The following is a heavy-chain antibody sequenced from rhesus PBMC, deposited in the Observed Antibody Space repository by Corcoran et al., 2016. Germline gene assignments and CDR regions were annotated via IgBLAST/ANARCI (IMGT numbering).Heavy chain of an antibody. J-gene: IGHJ6*01. Sequence: QVQLQESGPGLVKPSETLSLTCAVSGGSISDDYYWSWIRQPPGKGLGWIGCIYGSGGGTNSNPSLKNRVTMSIDTSKNQFSLRLSAVTAADTAVYYCAREGEGSYGLDSWGQGVVVTVSS. D-gene: IGHD5-24*01. CDR1: GGSISDDYY. CDR2: IYGSGGGT. V-gene: IGHV4-106*01. CDR3: AREGEGSYGLDS.